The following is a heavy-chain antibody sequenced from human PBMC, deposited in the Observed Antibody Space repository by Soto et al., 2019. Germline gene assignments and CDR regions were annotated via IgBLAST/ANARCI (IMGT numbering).Heavy chain of an antibody. D-gene: IGHD3-10*01. CDR1: GFTFSSCG. V-gene: IGHV3-30*18. Sequence: QVQLVESGGGVVQPGRSLRLSCVASGFTFSSCGMHWVRQAPGKGLEWLAVISFDGGNQYYAGSVKGRFPISRDNSKNTLYLQINSLSPEDPAVYYCAKAPSGSRYYYYGMDVWGQGTTVTVSS. CDR2: ISFDGGNQ. J-gene: IGHJ6*02. CDR3: AKAPSGSRYYYYGMDV.